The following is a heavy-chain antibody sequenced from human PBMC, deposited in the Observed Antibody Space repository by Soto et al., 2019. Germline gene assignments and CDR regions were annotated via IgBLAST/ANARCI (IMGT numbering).Heavy chain of an antibody. CDR2: IYGSGST. Sequence: SETLSLTCTISGGAIGSHYWTWIRQPAGKGLEWIGRIYGSGSTKYNPSLQSRVTMSLDTSKNQFSLRLESVTAADAAVYYCARGQRFSDWFDPWGQGTLVTVSS. D-gene: IGHD3-3*01. CDR1: GGAIGSHY. CDR3: ARGQRFSDWFDP. V-gene: IGHV4-4*07. J-gene: IGHJ5*02.